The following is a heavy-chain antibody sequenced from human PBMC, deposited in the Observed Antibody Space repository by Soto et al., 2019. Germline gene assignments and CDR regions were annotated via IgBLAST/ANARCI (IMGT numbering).Heavy chain of an antibody. V-gene: IGHV1-3*01. CDR1: GYTFTSYP. CDR3: ARDWTHYDSSGPGDY. Sequence: ASVKVSCKASGYTFTSYPMHWVRQAPGQGLEWMGWINAGNGDTKYSQKFQGRVTITRDTSAITAYMGLSSLRSEDTAVYYCARDWTHYDSSGPGDYWGQGTLVTVSS. D-gene: IGHD3-22*01. CDR2: INAGNGDT. J-gene: IGHJ4*02.